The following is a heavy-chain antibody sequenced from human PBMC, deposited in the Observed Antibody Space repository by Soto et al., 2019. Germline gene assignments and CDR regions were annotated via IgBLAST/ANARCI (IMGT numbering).Heavy chain of an antibody. D-gene: IGHD2-15*01. Sequence: RRGSLRLSCAASGFTFSSYGMHWVRQAPGKGLEWVALIWFDGSDKYYTESVKGRFTISRDNSKSTLYLQMNSLRAEDTAVYYCARLYCSASSCYSVGAFDIRGQGTMVTVSS. CDR1: GFTFSSYG. CDR2: IWFDGSDK. CDR3: ARLYCSASSCYSVGAFDI. V-gene: IGHV3-33*01. J-gene: IGHJ3*02.